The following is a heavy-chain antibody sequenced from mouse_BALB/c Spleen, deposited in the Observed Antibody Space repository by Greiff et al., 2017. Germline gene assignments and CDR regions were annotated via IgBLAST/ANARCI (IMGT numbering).Heavy chain of an antibody. Sequence: EVMLVESGGGLVKLGGSLKLSCAASGFTFSSYYMSWVRQTPEKRLELVAAINSNGGSTYYPDTVKGRFTISRDNAKNTLYLQMSSLKSEDTALYYCARQDYYYGSSGYFDVWGAGTTVTVSS. CDR1: GFTFSSYY. V-gene: IGHV5-6-2*01. D-gene: IGHD1-1*01. CDR3: ARQDYYYGSSGYFDV. CDR2: INSNGGST. J-gene: IGHJ1*01.